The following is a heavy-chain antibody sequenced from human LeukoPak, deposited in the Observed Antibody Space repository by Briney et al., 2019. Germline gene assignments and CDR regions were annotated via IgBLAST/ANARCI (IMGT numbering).Heavy chain of an antibody. CDR2: IIPILGIA. V-gene: IGHV1-69*04. Sequence: GASVKVSCKASGGTFSSYAISWVRQAPGQGLEWMGRIIPILGIANYAQKFQGRVTITADKSTSTAYMELSSLRSEDTAVYYCARDRRYYYYYGMDVWGQGTTVTVSS. J-gene: IGHJ6*02. CDR1: GGTFSSYA. CDR3: ARDRRYYYYYGMDV.